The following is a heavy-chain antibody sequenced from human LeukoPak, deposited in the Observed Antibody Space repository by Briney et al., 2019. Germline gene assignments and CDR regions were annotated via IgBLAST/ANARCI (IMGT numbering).Heavy chain of an antibody. CDR3: ASTMGATTLGDYYYYGMDV. J-gene: IGHJ6*02. V-gene: IGHV4-59*13. CDR1: GGSISSYY. D-gene: IGHD1-26*01. CDR2: IDYSGNT. Sequence: SETLSLTCTVSGGSISSYYGSCIRQPPGKGLEGVGYIDYSGNTIHNPSLKRRVTISVDTSKDKVALKLTSVTAAATDVYYCASTMGATTLGDYYYYGMDVWGQGTTVTVSS.